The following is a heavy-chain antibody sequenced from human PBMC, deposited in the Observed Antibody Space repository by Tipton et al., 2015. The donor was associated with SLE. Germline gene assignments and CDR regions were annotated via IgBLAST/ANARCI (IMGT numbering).Heavy chain of an antibody. CDR2: IYSGGST. CDR3: ARDLGAVAGIFDS. CDR1: GFTVSSNY. J-gene: IGHJ4*02. D-gene: IGHD6-19*01. V-gene: IGHV3-66*02. Sequence: SLRLSCAASGFTVSSNYMRWVRQAPGKRLVWVSVIYSGGSTYYADSVKGRFSISRDNSKNTLYLQMNSLRAEDTTVYYCARDLGAVAGIFDSWGQGTLVIVSS.